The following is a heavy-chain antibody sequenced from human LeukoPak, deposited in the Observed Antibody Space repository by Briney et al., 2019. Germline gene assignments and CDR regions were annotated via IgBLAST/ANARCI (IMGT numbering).Heavy chain of an antibody. J-gene: IGHJ4*02. D-gene: IGHD6-19*01. CDR2: ISGSGGST. CDR3: AKDSRIAVAGTEGFDY. V-gene: IGHV3-23*01. Sequence: PGGSLRLSCAASGFTFSSYAMSWVRQAPGKGLEWVSAISGSGGSTYYADSVKGRFTISRDNSKSTLYLQMNSLRAEDTAVYYCAKDSRIAVAGTEGFDYWGQGTLVTVSS. CDR1: GFTFSSYA.